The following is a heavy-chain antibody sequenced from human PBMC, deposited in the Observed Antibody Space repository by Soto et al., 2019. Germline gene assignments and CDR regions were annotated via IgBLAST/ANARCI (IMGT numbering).Heavy chain of an antibody. CDR3: AREGSYSAYNFAHGIQLWSFDF. J-gene: IGHJ4*02. CDR1: GGSINTFY. CDR2: IFSSGST. V-gene: IGHV4-4*07. D-gene: IGHD5-12*01. Sequence: SETLSLTCTVSGGSINTFYWSWVRQPAGKGLEWIGRIFSSGSTSFNPSLESRVAMSVDTSKNHFSLNLSSVTAADMAVYYCAREGSYSAYNFAHGIQLWSFDFWGQGAPVTVSS.